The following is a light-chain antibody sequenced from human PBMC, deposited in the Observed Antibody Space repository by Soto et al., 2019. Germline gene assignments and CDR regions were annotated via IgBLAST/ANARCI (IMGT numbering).Light chain of an antibody. Sequence: QSALTQPASVSGSPGQSITLSCTGTSSDVGGYNYVSWYQHHPGKAPKRMIFDVSNRPSGVSNRFSGSKSGNTASLTISGLQPEDEADYYCSSYTTSNTRQIVFGTGTKLTVL. J-gene: IGLJ1*01. CDR1: SSDVGGYNY. V-gene: IGLV2-14*03. CDR2: DVS. CDR3: SSYTTSNTRQIV.